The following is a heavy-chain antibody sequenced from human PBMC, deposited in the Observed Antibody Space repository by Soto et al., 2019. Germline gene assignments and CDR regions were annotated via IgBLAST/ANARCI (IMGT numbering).Heavy chain of an antibody. Sequence: GGSLRLSCAASGFTFSSYGMHWVRQAPGKGLEWVAVISYDGSNKYYADSVKGRFTISRDNSKNTLYLQMNSLRAEDTAVYYCAKDVSGVDYWGQGTLVTVSS. CDR3: AKDVSGVDY. CDR1: GFTFSSYG. J-gene: IGHJ4*02. CDR2: ISYDGSNK. V-gene: IGHV3-30*18. D-gene: IGHD3-10*01.